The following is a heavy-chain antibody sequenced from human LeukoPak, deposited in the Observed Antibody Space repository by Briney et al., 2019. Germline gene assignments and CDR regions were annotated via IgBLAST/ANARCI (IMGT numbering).Heavy chain of an antibody. V-gene: IGHV1-69*13. D-gene: IGHD6-13*01. CDR3: ATPRAAASYNYYYYYMDV. J-gene: IGHJ6*03. CDR1: GGTFSSYA. Sequence: VASVKVSCKASGGTFSSYAISWVRQAPGQGFEWMGGIIPIFGTANYAQKFQGRVTITADESTSTAYMELSSLRSEDTAVYYCATPRAAASYNYYYYYMDVWGKGTTVTVSS. CDR2: IIPIFGTA.